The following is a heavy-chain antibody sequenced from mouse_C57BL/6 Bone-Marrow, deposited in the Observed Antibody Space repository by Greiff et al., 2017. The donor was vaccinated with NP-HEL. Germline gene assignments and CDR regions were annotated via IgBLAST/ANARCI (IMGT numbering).Heavy chain of an antibody. CDR1: GFAFSRYW. CDR3: ARHYDYNGPYYFDY. CDR2: INPDSSTI. V-gene: IGHV4-1*01. J-gene: IGHJ2*01. Sequence: EVKLLESGGGLVQPGGSLKLSCAASGFAFSRYWMSWVRRAPGKGLEWIGEINPDSSTINYAPSLKDKSIISKDNAKNTLYLQMSNVRSEDTALYYCARHYDYNGPYYFDYWGQGTTLTVSS. D-gene: IGHD2-4*01.